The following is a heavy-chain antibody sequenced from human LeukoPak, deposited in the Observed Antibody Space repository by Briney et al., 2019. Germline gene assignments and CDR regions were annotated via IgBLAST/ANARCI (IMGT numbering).Heavy chain of an antibody. V-gene: IGHV1-18*01. CDR2: ISVYSGNT. J-gene: IGHJ5*02. D-gene: IGHD2-8*01. Sequence: PVASVKVSCKAFGYTFASYGVTWVRQAPGQGPEWMAWISVYSGNTEYAQKFQDRVTLTADTSTSTVYMELRSLRSDDTAVYYCARDGWSLGPWGQGTLVTVSS. CDR1: GYTFASYG. CDR3: ARDGWSLGP.